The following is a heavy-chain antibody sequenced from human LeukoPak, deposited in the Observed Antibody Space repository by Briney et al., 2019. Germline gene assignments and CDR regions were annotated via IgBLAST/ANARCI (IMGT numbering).Heavy chain of an antibody. V-gene: IGHV3-53*01. J-gene: IGHJ4*02. CDR3: GSLKSSGYIIEH. CDR1: VFTVSMTY. Sequence: PGGSLRLSCAASVFTVSMTYISCVRQAPGKGLEWVSVLYSGGSTYYGDSVKGRFTVSRDDSKNTLYLQMNSLRVEDTAVYYCGSLKSSGYIIEHWGQGTLVTVSS. CDR2: LYSGGST. D-gene: IGHD3-22*01.